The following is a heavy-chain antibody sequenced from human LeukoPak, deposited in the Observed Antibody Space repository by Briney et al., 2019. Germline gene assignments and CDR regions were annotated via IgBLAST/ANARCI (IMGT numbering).Heavy chain of an antibody. CDR1: GFTFSRYW. CDR2: IKEDGSVK. D-gene: IGHD6-6*01. V-gene: IGHV3-7*01. J-gene: IGHJ4*02. CDR3: ARIGYSSSSLDY. Sequence: HPGGSLRLSCAASGFTFSRYWLTWVRQAPGKGLEWVANIKEDGSVKYYVDSVKGRFTISRDSAKNSLYLQINSLKAEDTAVYYCARIGYSSSSLDYWGQGTLVIVSS.